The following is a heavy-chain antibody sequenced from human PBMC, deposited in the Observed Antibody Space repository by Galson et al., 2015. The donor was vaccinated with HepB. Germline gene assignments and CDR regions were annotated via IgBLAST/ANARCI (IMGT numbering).Heavy chain of an antibody. D-gene: IGHD3-3*01. CDR1: GFTFSSYG. CDR3: AKDQRFSYYYGLDV. Sequence: SLRLSCAASGFTFSSYGMHWVRQAPGRGLEWVAVISYAGSNKYYADSVKGRFTISRDNSKNTLYLQMNSLRAEDTAVYYCAKDQRFSYYYGLDVWGQGTTVTVSS. J-gene: IGHJ6*02. CDR2: ISYAGSNK. V-gene: IGHV3-30*18.